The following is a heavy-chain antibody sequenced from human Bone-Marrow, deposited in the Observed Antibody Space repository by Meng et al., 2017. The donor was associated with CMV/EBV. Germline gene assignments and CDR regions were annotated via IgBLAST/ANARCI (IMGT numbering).Heavy chain of an antibody. J-gene: IGHJ5*02. CDR2: ISNGGSVV. V-gene: IGHV3-11*04. Sequence: GESLKISCAASRFTFSDYYMSWIRQAPGKGLEWISYISNGGSVVYYADSVKGRFSISRDNAKNSLYLQMNSLRAEDTAVYYCARGGHSSGWYPPWGQGTLVTVSS. CDR1: RFTFSDYY. D-gene: IGHD6-19*01. CDR3: ARGGHSSGWYPP.